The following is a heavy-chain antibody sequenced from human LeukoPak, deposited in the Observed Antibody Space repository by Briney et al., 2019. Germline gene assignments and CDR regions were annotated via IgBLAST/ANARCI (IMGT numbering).Heavy chain of an antibody. CDR1: GGSISSYY. CDR3: ARDRSWYWFDP. V-gene: IGHV4-59*12. CDR2: IYYSGSA. D-gene: IGHD6-13*01. J-gene: IGHJ5*02. Sequence: SETLSLTCTVSGGSISSYYWSWIRQPPKKGLEWIGYIYYSGSANYNLSLKSRVTISVDTSKNQFSLKLSSVTAADTAVYYCARDRSWYWFDPWGQGTLVTVSS.